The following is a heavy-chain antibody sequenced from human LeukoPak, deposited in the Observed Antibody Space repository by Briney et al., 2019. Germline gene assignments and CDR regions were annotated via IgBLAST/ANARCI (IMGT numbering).Heavy chain of an antibody. Sequence: GGSLRLSCAASGFAFSSYNMNWVRQAPGKGLEWISYIGSSGSPTHYADSVRGRFTISRDNAKNSLYLQMNSPRDDDTALYYCARRPYSDTSGRLSDVWGQGTTVTVSS. J-gene: IGHJ6*02. CDR1: GFAFSSYN. CDR2: IGSSGSPT. CDR3: ARRPYSDTSGRLSDV. V-gene: IGHV3-48*02. D-gene: IGHD3-22*01.